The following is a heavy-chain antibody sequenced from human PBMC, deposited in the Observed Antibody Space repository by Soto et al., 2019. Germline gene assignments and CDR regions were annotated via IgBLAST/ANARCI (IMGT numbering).Heavy chain of an antibody. CDR1: GGSVSSGGYD. Sequence: TLSLPSTVSGGSVSSGGYDWSWSRQDPGKGLEWIGYIYYSGSTYYNQSLKSRVTISVDTSKNQFSLQVSSLTAADTAVYYCARSRLNNWFDPWGQGTLVTVSS. V-gene: IGHV4-31*03. CDR2: IYYSGST. J-gene: IGHJ5*02. CDR3: ARSRLNNWFDP.